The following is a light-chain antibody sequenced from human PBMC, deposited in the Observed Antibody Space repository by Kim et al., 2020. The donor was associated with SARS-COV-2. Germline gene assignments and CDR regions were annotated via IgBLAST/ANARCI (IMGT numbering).Light chain of an antibody. V-gene: IGKV2-24*01. Sequence: TVLTQTPLSSPVILGQPASIPCRSSQSLVHTDGNMYLNWLQQRPGQPPRLLIYKTSNRFSGVPDRFSGSGTGTDFTLKISRVEAEDVGVYYCMQATHIRSFGQGTKLEI. CDR2: KTS. J-gene: IGKJ2*03. CDR1: QSLVHTDGNMY. CDR3: MQATHIRS.